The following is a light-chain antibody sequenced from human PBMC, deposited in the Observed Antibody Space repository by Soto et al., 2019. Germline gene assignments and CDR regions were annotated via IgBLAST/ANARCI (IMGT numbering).Light chain of an antibody. V-gene: IGLV2-23*01. CDR1: SSDVGSYNL. J-gene: IGLJ1*01. Sequence: QSALTQPASVSGSPGQSITISCNGTSSDVGSYNLVSWYQQHPGKAPKLIIYEDSKRPSGVSNRFSGSKSGNTASLTISGLQAEDEADYYCCSYAGSGTYVFGTGTKVTVL. CDR3: CSYAGSGTYV. CDR2: EDS.